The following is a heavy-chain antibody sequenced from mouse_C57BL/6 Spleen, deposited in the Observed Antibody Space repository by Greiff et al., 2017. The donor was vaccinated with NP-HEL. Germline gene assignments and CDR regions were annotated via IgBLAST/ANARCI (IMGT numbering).Heavy chain of an antibody. D-gene: IGHD1-1*01. V-gene: IGHV1-78*01. J-gene: IGHJ3*01. CDR3: ARSSYYYGSSYAWFAY. Sequence: VQLQESDAELVKPGASVKISCKVSGYTFTDHTIHWMKQRPEQGLEWIGYIYPRDGSTKYIEKFKGKATLTADKSSSTAYMQLNSLTSEDSAVYFCARSSYYYGSSYAWFAYWGQGTLVTVSA. CDR2: IYPRDGST. CDR1: GYTFTDHT.